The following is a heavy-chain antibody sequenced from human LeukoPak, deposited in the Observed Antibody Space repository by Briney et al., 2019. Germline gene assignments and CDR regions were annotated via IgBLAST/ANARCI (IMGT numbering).Heavy chain of an antibody. V-gene: IGHV3-7*01. CDR3: ARVLTVRSGGYDAFDI. CDR1: GFTFSSYW. J-gene: IGHJ3*02. D-gene: IGHD6-25*01. Sequence: GGSLRLSCAASGFTFSSYWMSWVRQAPGKGLEWVANIKQDGSEKYYVDSVKGRFTISRDNAKNSLYLQMNSLRAGDTAVYYCARVLTVRSGGYDAFDIWGQGKMVTVSS. CDR2: IKQDGSEK.